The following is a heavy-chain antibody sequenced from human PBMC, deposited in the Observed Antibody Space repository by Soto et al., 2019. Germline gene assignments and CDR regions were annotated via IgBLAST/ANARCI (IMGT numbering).Heavy chain of an antibody. D-gene: IGHD3-22*01. Sequence: SETLSLTFTVSGGSTLRYYWRWIWEPPGKGLEVIGYIYYSGSTNYNPSLKSRVTISVDTSKNQFSLKLSSVTAADTAVYYCARSADYYDSSGYYYSVFDYWGQGTLLTVS. CDR3: ARSADYYDSSGYYYSVFDY. J-gene: IGHJ4*02. CDR1: GGSTLRYY. V-gene: IGHV4-59*01. CDR2: IYYSGST.